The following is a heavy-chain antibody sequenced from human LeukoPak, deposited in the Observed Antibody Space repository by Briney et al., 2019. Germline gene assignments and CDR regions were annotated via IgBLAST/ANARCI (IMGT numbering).Heavy chain of an antibody. Sequence: GASVKVSCKASGYTFTTYGISWVRQAPGQGLEWMGWISTYNGNTNYAQKLQGRVTMTTDTSTTTAYMELRSLRSDDTAVCFCARDNSLRNWNDRRGMDVWGQGTTVTVSS. D-gene: IGHD1-1*01. CDR2: ISTYNGNT. J-gene: IGHJ6*02. V-gene: IGHV1-18*01. CDR3: ARDNSLRNWNDRRGMDV. CDR1: GYTFTTYG.